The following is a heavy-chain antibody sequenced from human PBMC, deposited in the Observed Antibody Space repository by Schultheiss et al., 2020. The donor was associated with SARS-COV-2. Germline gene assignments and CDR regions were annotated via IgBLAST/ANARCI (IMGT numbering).Heavy chain of an antibody. D-gene: IGHD3-10*01. CDR1: GFTFSSYG. CDR3: ARGKALLWFGERIYYYYGMDV. Sequence: GGSLRLSCAASGFTFSSYGMHWVRQAPGKGLEWVAVIWYDGSNKYYADSVKGRFTISRDNSKNSLYLQMNSLRAGDTAVYYCARGKALLWFGERIYYYYGMDVWGQGTTVTVSS. V-gene: IGHV3-33*08. J-gene: IGHJ6*02. CDR2: IWYDGSNK.